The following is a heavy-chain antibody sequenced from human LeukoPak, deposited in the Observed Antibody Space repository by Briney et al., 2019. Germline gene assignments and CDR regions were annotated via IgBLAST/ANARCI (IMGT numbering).Heavy chain of an antibody. CDR3: ARDVGEQWLVPNSDY. J-gene: IGHJ4*02. Sequence: GGSLRLSCAASGFTFSSYWMSWVRQAPGKGLEWVANIKQDGSEKYYVDSVKGRFTISRDNAKNSLYLQMNSLRAEDTAVYYCARDVGEQWLVPNSDYWGQGTLVTVSS. V-gene: IGHV3-7*01. D-gene: IGHD6-19*01. CDR1: GFTFSSYW. CDR2: IKQDGSEK.